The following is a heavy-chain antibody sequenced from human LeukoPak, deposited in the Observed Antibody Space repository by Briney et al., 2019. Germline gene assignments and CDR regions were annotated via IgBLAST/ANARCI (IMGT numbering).Heavy chain of an antibody. D-gene: IGHD3-3*01. CDR2: ITSSSSYI. CDR3: AKDYRPHDFWSGLVDY. Sequence: GGSLRLSCAGSGFTFSSYSMNWVRQAPGKGLEWVSSITSSSSYIYYADSVKGRFTISRDNAKKSVYLQMNSLRAEDTAVYYCAKDYRPHDFWSGLVDYWGQGTLVTVSS. CDR1: GFTFSSYS. J-gene: IGHJ4*02. V-gene: IGHV3-21*01.